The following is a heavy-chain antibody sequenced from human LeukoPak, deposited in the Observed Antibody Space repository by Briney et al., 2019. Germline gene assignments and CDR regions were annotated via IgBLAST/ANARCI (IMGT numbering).Heavy chain of an antibody. V-gene: IGHV4-38-2*02. CDR3: ARVIDGYKHYFDY. Sequence: SETLSLTCTVSGYCISSGYYWGWIRQPPGKGLEWIGSIYHSGSTYYNPSLKSRVTISVDTSKNQFSLKLSSVTAADTAVYYCARVIDGYKHYFDYWGQGTLVTVSS. CDR2: IYHSGST. D-gene: IGHD5-24*01. CDR1: GYCISSGYY. J-gene: IGHJ4*02.